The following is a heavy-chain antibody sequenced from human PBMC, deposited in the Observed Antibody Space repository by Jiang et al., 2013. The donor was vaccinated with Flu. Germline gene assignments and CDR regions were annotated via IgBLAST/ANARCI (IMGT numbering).Heavy chain of an antibody. CDR3: VRVGYYDSRDYSTDGFDI. D-gene: IGHD3-22*01. Sequence: VQLVESGGGLVQPGGSLRLSCAASGFTFSDYHMDWVRQAPGKGLEWVGRIRKKAHSFTTQYAASVKGRFSLSRDESKTSLYLQMNSLKTEDTAVYYCVRVGYYDSRDYSTDGFDIWGQGTMVTVSS. CDR2: IRKKAHSFTT. CDR1: GFTFSDYH. J-gene: IGHJ3*02. V-gene: IGHV3-72*01.